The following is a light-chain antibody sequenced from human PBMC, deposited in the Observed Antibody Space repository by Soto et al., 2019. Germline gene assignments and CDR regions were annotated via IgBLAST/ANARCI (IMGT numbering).Light chain of an antibody. J-gene: IGKJ5*01. CDR2: DTS. V-gene: IGKV3-11*01. CDR3: QQRSNWPST. CDR1: QNVSDS. Sequence: EIVLTQSPATLSLSPGERATLSCRASQNVSDSLVWYQQKPGQAPRLLIYDTSNRATGIPARFSGSGSGTDFTLTISSLEPEDFAIYYCQQRSNWPSTFGQGTRLEIK.